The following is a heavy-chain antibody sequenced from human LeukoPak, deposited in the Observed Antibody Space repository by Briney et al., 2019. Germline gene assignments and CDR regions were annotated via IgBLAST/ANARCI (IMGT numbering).Heavy chain of an antibody. CDR2: ISGSGGST. J-gene: IGHJ4*02. V-gene: IGHV3-23*01. D-gene: IGHD5-18*01. CDR3: AKDLQTDGYSYGNDDY. CDR1: GLTFSSYA. Sequence: GGSLRLSCAASGLTFSSYAMSWVRQAPGKGLEWVSAISGSGGSTYYADSVKGRFTISRDNSKNTLYLQNSLRAEDTAVYYCAKDLQTDGYSYGNDDYWGQGTLVTVSS.